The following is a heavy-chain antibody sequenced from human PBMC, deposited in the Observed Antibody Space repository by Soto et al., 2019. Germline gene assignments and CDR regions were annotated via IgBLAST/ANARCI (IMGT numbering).Heavy chain of an antibody. J-gene: IGHJ5*02. Sequence: GGSLRLSCAASGFTFSSAWMNWVRQAPGEGLEWVGRIKSKRDGETTDYAAFVKGRFTISRDDSKNTLYVQMNSLKTDDTAVYYCTKGYTITWRDNHWGQGTLVTVYS. V-gene: IGHV3-15*01. CDR2: IKSKRDGETT. CDR1: GFTFSSAW. D-gene: IGHD5-12*01. CDR3: TKGYTITWRDNH.